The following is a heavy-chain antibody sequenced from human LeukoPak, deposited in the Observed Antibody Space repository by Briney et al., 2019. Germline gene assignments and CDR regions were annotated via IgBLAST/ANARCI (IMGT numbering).Heavy chain of an antibody. CDR1: GDTLTELS. J-gene: IGHJ3*02. CDR3: ARGVVVPAATHDAFDI. CDR2: INPNSGGT. D-gene: IGHD2-2*01. Sequence: ASVKVSCKVSGDTLTELSMHWVRQAPGQGLEWMGWINPNSGGTNYAQKFQGRVTMTRDTSISTAYMELSRLRSDDTAVYYCARGVVVPAATHDAFDIWGQGTMVTVSS. V-gene: IGHV1-2*02.